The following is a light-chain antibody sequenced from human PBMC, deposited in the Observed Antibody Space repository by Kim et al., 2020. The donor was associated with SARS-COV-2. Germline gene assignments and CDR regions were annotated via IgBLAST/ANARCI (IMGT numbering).Light chain of an antibody. CDR3: QHRQT. CDR2: DAS. J-gene: IGKJ1*01. V-gene: IGKV1-5*01. Sequence: STLSASVGDRVTITWRATQYVTRGLDWYQQKPGRAPKLLIYDASTLDRGVPSRFRGSGSGTEFTLTINSLQPDDFASYYCQHRQTFGQGTKVDIK. CDR1: QYVTRG.